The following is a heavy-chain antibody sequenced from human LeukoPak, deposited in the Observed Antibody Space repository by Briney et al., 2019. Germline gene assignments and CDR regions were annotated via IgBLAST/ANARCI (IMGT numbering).Heavy chain of an antibody. CDR2: INPNSGGT. CDR1: GYTFTGYY. V-gene: IGHV1-2*02. D-gene: IGHD3-10*01. CDR3: ARTSPPYYYGSGNNYFYYYMDV. Sequence: GASVKVSCKASGYTFTGYYMHWVRQAPGQGLEWMGWINPNSGGTNYAQKLQGRVTMTTDTSTSTAYMELRSLRSDDTAVYYCARTSPPYYYGSGNNYFYYYMDVWGKGTTVTISS. J-gene: IGHJ6*03.